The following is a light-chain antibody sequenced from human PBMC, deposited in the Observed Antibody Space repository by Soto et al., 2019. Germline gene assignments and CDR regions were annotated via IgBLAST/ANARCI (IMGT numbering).Light chain of an antibody. CDR3: TSFTTTNIWV. J-gene: IGLJ3*02. CDR2: EVT. CDR1: SSDVGSFNY. V-gene: IGLV2-14*01. Sequence: QSALTQPASVSGSPGQSITISCTATSSDVGSFNYVSWYQHHPGKAPKLMIYEVTSRPSGVSNRFSGSKSGNTASLTISGLQAEDEADYYCTSFTTTNIWVFGGGTKLTVL.